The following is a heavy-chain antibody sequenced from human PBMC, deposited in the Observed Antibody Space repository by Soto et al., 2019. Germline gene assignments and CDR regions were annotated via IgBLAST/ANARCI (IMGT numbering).Heavy chain of an antibody. CDR2: INSDGSST. CDR1: GFTFSSYW. D-gene: IGHD7-27*01. J-gene: IGHJ4*02. Sequence: EVQLVESGGALVQPGGSLRLSCVASGFTFSSYWMHWVRQAPVKGLVWVSRINSDGSSTSYADSVKGRFTISRHNAKNTLFLQMNSLRAEDTAVYYCASSLLTPFDYWGQGTLVTVSS. CDR3: ASSLLTPFDY. V-gene: IGHV3-74*01.